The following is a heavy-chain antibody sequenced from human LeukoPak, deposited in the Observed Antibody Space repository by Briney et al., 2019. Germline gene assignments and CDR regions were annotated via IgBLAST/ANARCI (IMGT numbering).Heavy chain of an antibody. CDR2: IYYSGST. J-gene: IGHJ4*02. CDR3: ATSSIAAYYFDY. V-gene: IGHV4-31*03. CDR1: GGSISSGGYY. Sequence: PSQTLSLTCTVSGGSISSGGYYWSWIRQHPGKGLEWIGYIYYSGSTYYNPSLKSRVTISVDTSKNQFSLKLSSVTAADMAVYYCATSSIAAYYFDYWGQGTLVTVSS. D-gene: IGHD6-25*01.